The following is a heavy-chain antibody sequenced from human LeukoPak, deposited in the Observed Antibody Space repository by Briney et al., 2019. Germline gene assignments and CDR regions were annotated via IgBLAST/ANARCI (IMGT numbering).Heavy chain of an antibody. CDR1: GFTFSSYA. CDR3: ASTLTADAFDI. D-gene: IGHD1-14*01. V-gene: IGHV1-2*06. J-gene: IGHJ3*02. CDR2: INPNSGGT. Sequence: PGGSLRLSCAASGFTFSSYAMHWVRQAPGQGLEWMGRINPNSGGTNYAQKFQGRVTMTRDTSISTAYMELSRLRSDDTAVYYCASTLTADAFDIWGQGTMVTVSS.